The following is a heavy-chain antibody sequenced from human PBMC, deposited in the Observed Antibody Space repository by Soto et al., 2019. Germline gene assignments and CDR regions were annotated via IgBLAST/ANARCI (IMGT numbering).Heavy chain of an antibody. CDR3: VTHHEYGSGCTHGNGG. CDR2: ITGSSDYT. CDR1: GFSFSDYT. J-gene: IGHJ6*01. D-gene: IGHD6-19*01. V-gene: IGHV3-21*01. Sequence: GGSLRLSCAASGFSFSDYTMNWFRQGPGKGLEWVSSITGSSDYTYYSGSVTGRFTISRDNANNSLFLQMNSLRGEDTAVYYCVTHHEYGSGCTHGNGGWGQGPTVTVS.